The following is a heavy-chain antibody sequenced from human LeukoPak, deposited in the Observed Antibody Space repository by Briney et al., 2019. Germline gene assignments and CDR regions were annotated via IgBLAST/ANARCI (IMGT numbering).Heavy chain of an antibody. CDR3: ASRGYDSSGYGPRAFDI. Sequence: SVKVSCKASGYTFTGYYMHWVRQAPGQGLEWMGRIIPILGIANYAQKFQGRVTITADKSTSTAYMELSSLRSEDTAVYYCASRGYDSSGYGPRAFDIWGQGTMVTVSS. CDR2: IIPILGIA. D-gene: IGHD3-22*01. J-gene: IGHJ3*02. CDR1: GYTFTGYY. V-gene: IGHV1-69*02.